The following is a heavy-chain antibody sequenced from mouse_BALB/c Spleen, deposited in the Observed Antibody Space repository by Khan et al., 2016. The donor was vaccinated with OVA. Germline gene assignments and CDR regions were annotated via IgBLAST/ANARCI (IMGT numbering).Heavy chain of an antibody. D-gene: IGHD2-14*01. CDR3: GRDGADCRNDGWFAY. CDR1: GYTFTSYT. CDR2: INPSNGYT. V-gene: IGHV1-4*01. J-gene: IGHJ3*01. Sequence: QVQLQQAGAELARPGASVKMSCKASGYTFTSYTIHWIKQRPGQGLEWIGYINPSNGYTNYNQKFKDKATLNADKSSTTAYMQLSSLTSDDSAVYNRGRDGADCRNDGWFAYWGQGTLVTVSA.